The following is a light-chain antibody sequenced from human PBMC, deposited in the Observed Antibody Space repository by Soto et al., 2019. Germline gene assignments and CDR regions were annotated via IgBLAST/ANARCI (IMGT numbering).Light chain of an antibody. CDR2: GAS. CDR3: LQFDDSPLYT. CDR1: QSVSRSS. J-gene: IGKJ2*01. Sequence: EIVLTQSPGTLSLSPGERATLSCRASQSVSRSSLAWYQHKPGQTPRLLIYGASNRATGIPDRFSASGSGTDFSLTISRLQPEDFAVYYCLQFDDSPLYTFGQGTKLEIK. V-gene: IGKV3-20*01.